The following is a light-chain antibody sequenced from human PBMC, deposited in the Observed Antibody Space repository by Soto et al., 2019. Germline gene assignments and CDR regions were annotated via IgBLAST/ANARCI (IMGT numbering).Light chain of an antibody. CDR2: DVN. J-gene: IGLJ3*02. CDR1: SSDVGGFDY. Sequence: QSALTQPASVSGSPGQSITISCTGTSSDVGGFDYVSWYRQYPGKAPKVMIYDVNNRPSGVSARFSGSKSGNTASLTISGLQAEDEADYYCSSYTSRSTVVFGGGTKLTVL. CDR3: SSYTSRSTVV. V-gene: IGLV2-14*03.